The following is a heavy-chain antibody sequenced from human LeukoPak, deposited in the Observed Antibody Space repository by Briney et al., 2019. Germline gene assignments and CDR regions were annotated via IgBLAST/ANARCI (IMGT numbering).Heavy chain of an antibody. CDR1: GFTFSSYW. CDR3: AREYYYDSSGYYYYSKVRPHPETHRPNIYYYGMDV. Sequence: GGSLRLSCAASGFTFSSYWMHWVRQAPGKGLVWVSRINSDGSSTSYADSVKGRFTISRDNAKNTLYLQMNSLRAEDTAVYYCAREYYYDSSGYYYYSKVRPHPETHRPNIYYYGMDVWGQGTTVTVSS. D-gene: IGHD3-22*01. CDR2: INSDGSST. V-gene: IGHV3-74*01. J-gene: IGHJ6*02.